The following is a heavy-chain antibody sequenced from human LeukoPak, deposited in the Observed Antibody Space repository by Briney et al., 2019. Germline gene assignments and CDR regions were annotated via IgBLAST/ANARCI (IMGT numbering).Heavy chain of an antibody. CDR1: GGTFSSYA. D-gene: IGHD2-8*01. V-gene: IGHV1-69*13. CDR3: ARDRHCTNGVCSTPFDY. CDR2: MIPIFGTA. Sequence: ASVKVSCKASGGTFSSYAISWVRQAPGQGLEWMGGMIPIFGTANYAQKFQGRVTITADESRSTAYMELSSLRSEDTAVYYCARDRHCTNGVCSTPFDYWGQGTLVTVSS. J-gene: IGHJ4*02.